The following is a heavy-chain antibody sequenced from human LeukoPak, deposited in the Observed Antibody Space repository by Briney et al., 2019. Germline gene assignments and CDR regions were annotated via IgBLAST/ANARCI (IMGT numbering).Heavy chain of an antibody. Sequence: SGGSLRLSCAASGFTFSTYAMSWVRQAPGKGLEWVSAISGSGGYTYYADSVKGRFTISRDNSKNTLYLEMNSLRAEDTAVYYCAKEVYYYGSGSYCSANYIDYWGQGTLVTVSS. J-gene: IGHJ4*02. CDR1: GFTFSTYA. V-gene: IGHV3-23*01. CDR2: ISGSGGYT. D-gene: IGHD3-10*01. CDR3: AKEVYYYGSGSYCSANYIDY.